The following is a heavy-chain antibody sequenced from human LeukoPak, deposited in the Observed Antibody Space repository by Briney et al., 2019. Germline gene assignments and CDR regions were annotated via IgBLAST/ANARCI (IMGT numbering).Heavy chain of an antibody. CDR1: GGSISSSSYY. V-gene: IGHV4-39*01. CDR2: IYYSGST. J-gene: IGHJ4*02. D-gene: IGHD4-17*01. Sequence: PSETLSLTCTVSGGSISSSSYYWGWLRQPPGKGLEWIGSIYYSGSTYYNPSLKSRVTISVDTSKNQFSLKLSSVTAADTAVYYCARSLYYGDYPYYFDYWGQGTLVTVSS. CDR3: ARSLYYGDYPYYFDY.